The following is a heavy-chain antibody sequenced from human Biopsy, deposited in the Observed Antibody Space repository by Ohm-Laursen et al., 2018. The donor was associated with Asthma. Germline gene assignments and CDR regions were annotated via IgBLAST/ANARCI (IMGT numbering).Heavy chain of an antibody. CDR1: GLSSSAYY. V-gene: IGHV4-34*01. CDR3: ARGPEWSGLDI. CDR2: SDHRGNT. Sequence: SDTLSLTCSMYGLSSSAYYWTWIRPTPGKGLEWIGESDHRGNTSTNATLKSRVTISKAKSANEFSLKMKSVTAADTAIYYCARGPEWSGLDIWGQGTTVTVSS. J-gene: IGHJ6*02. D-gene: IGHD3-3*01.